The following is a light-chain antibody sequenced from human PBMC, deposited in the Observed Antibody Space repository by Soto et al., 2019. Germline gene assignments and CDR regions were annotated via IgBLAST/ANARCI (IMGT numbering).Light chain of an antibody. CDR2: AAS. J-gene: IGKJ1*01. CDR3: QQDYNNPWT. V-gene: IGKV1-8*01. Sequence: AVLLTQSPASFSASTGHRATITCRASQNFHHYLTWYQQDPGKAPIHLLYAASILQTGVPSRFSGSAARTDFTLTLGGLQSEDIANYFRQQDYNNPWTFGEGTTVE. CDR1: QNFHHY.